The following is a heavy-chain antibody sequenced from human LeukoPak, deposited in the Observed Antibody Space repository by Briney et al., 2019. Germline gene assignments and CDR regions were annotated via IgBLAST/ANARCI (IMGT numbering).Heavy chain of an antibody. V-gene: IGHV3-48*02. CDR3: ARVNWNDVGSFDY. J-gene: IGHJ4*02. Sequence: GGSLRLSCAASGFTFSNYIMNWVRQAPGKGLEWLSHISSSSSPIYYADSVKGRFTISRDNAKNSLYLQMNSLRDEDTGVYYCARVNWNDVGSFDYWGQGTLVTVSS. CDR2: ISSSSSPI. CDR1: GFTFSNYI. D-gene: IGHD1-20*01.